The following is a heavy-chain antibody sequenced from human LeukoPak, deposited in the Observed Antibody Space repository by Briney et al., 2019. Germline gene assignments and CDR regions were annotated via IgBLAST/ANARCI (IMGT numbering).Heavy chain of an antibody. CDR1: GFTVSSNY. Sequence: LAGGSLRLSCAASGFTVSSNYMSWVRQAPGKGLEWVSVIYSGGSTYYADSVKGRFTISRDNSKNTLYLQMNSLRAEDTAVYYCAREYGYCSSTSCYRYFDYWGQGTLVTVSS. J-gene: IGHJ4*02. CDR2: IYSGGST. V-gene: IGHV3-53*01. CDR3: AREYGYCSSTSCYRYFDY. D-gene: IGHD2-2*02.